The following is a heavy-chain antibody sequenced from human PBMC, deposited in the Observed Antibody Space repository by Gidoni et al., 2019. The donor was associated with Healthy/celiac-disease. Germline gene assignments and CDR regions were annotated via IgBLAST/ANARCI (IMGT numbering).Heavy chain of an antibody. CDR2: IYYSGST. CDR1: AGSISSSSYY. Sequence: QLQLQASGPGLVKPSETLSLTCTVSAGSISSSSYYWGWIRQPPGKGLEGIGSIYYSGSTYYNTSLKSRVTISVDTSKNQFALKMSAVTAADTAVYYGARLEDRSIDYWGQGTLVTVSS. J-gene: IGHJ4*02. D-gene: IGHD3-16*02. CDR3: ARLEDRSIDY. V-gene: IGHV4-39*01.